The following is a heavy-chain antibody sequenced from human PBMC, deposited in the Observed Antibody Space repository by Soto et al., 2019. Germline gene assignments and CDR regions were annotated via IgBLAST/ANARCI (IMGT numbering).Heavy chain of an antibody. D-gene: IGHD3-9*01. CDR1: GYTFTSYD. CDR3: AIGGWAIYDILTGPPDAFDI. V-gene: IGHV1-8*01. CDR2: MNPNSGNT. J-gene: IGHJ3*02. Sequence: ASVKVSCKASGYTFTSYDINWVRQATGQGLERMGRMNPNSGNTGYAQKFQGRVTMTRNTSISTAYMELSSLRSEDTAVYYCAIGGWAIYDILTGPPDAFDICGQGTMVTVSS.